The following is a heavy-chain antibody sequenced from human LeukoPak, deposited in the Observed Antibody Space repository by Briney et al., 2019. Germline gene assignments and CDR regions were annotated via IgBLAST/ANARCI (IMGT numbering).Heavy chain of an antibody. CDR2: INPNSGGT. D-gene: IGHD3-3*01. Sequence: GASVKVSCKASGYTFTGYYMHWVRQAPGQGLEWMGWINPNSGGTNYAQKFQGRVTMTRDTPISTAYMELSRLRSDDTAVYYCARGVRITIFGVVITQDDYWGQGTLVTVSS. V-gene: IGHV1-2*02. CDR1: GYTFTGYY. J-gene: IGHJ4*02. CDR3: ARGVRITIFGVVITQDDY.